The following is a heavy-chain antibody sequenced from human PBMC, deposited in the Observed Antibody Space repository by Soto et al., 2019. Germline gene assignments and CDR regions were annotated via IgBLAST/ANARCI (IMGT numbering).Heavy chain of an antibody. Sequence: ASVKVSCKASGYTFTSYYMHWVRQAPGQGLEWMGIINPSGGSTSYAPRFQGRVTMTRDTSTSTVYMELSSLTSEDTAVYYCERDHLDRYYYDSSGYYPPDYWGQGTLVTVSS. V-gene: IGHV1-46*01. CDR3: ERDHLDRYYYDSSGYYPPDY. CDR2: INPSGGST. J-gene: IGHJ4*02. D-gene: IGHD3-22*01. CDR1: GYTFTSYY.